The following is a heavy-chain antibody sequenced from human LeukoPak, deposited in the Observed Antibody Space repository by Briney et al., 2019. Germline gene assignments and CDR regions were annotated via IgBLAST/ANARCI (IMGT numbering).Heavy chain of an antibody. CDR3: ARKVADDCYYDY. D-gene: IGHD2-21*02. Sequence: ASVKVSCKALGYKFSDYFIHWVRQAPGQGLEWLGWINANNGGSKSAQKFQGRVTMTSDSSINTAFLEIISLESDDSALYFCARKVADDCYYDYWGQGTLVTVSS. V-gene: IGHV1-2*02. J-gene: IGHJ4*02. CDR2: INANNGGS. CDR1: GYKFSDYF.